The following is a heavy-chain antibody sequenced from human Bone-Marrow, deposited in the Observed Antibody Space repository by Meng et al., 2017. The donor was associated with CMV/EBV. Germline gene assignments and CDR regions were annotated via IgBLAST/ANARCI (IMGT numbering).Heavy chain of an antibody. J-gene: IGHJ5*02. CDR1: GGARNGYS. CDR3: ARGHRGRTT. V-gene: IGHV4-34*01. Sequence: LSLTCAVYGGARNGYSWSGIRKPPGKEREWIGEINFSGSTNYNPSLKSRVTILADTSKNQFSPRLTSVTAADRAVYFCARGHRGRTTWGQGTLVTVSS. CDR2: INFSGST. D-gene: IGHD1-7*01.